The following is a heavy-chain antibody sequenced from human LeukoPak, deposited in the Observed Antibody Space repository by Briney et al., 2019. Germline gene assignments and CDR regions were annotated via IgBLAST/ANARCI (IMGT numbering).Heavy chain of an antibody. D-gene: IGHD4-23*01. CDR2: IYYSGST. CDR1: GGSISSSSHY. V-gene: IGHV4-39*07. Sequence: SETLSLTCTVSGGSISSSSHYWGWIRQPPGKGLEWIGSIYYSGSTYYNPSLKSRVTISVDTSKNQFSLKLSSVTAADTAVYYCARAVLTTTVVIPFDYWGQGTLVTVSS. CDR3: ARAVLTTTVVIPFDY. J-gene: IGHJ4*02.